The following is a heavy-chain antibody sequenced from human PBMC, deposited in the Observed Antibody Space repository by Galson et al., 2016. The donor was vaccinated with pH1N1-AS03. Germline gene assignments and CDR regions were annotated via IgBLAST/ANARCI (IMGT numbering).Heavy chain of an antibody. D-gene: IGHD5-24*01. CDR3: ARTPAEMATISFDY. CDR1: GYTFTNYF. V-gene: IGHV1-46*01. CDR2: INPSGGTT. Sequence: SVKVSCKASGYTFTNYFMHWVRQAPRQGLEWMGVINPSGGTTRYAQKFQGRVTMTRDTSTSTVYMELSRLRSADTAVYYCARTPAEMATISFDYWGQGTLVTVSS. J-gene: IGHJ4*02.